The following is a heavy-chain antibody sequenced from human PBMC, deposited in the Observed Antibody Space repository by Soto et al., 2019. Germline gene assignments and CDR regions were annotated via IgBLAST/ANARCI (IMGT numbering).Heavy chain of an antibody. J-gene: IGHJ6*02. CDR3: ARDLQVGIVATIARGHYYYYYGMDV. CDR2: IIPIFGTA. V-gene: IGHV1-69*13. CDR1: GGTFSSYA. D-gene: IGHD5-12*01. Sequence: GASVKVSCKASGGTFSSYAISWVRQAPGQGPEWMGGIIPIFGTANYAQKFQGRVTITADESTSTAYMELSSLRSEDTAVYYCARDLQVGIVATIARGHYYYYYGMDVWGQGTTVTVSS.